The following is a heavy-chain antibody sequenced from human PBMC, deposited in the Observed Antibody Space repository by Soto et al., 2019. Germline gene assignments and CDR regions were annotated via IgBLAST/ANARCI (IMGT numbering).Heavy chain of an antibody. V-gene: IGHV1-24*01. CDR3: ARPVFGLYYDFWSGYLFDY. CDR1: GYTLTELS. Sequence: ASVKVSCKVSGYTLTELSMHWVRQAPGKGLEWMGGFDPEDGETSYAQKFQGRVTMTEDTSTDTAYMELSSLRSEDTAVYYCARPVFGLYYDFWSGYLFDYWGQGTLVTVSS. D-gene: IGHD3-3*01. J-gene: IGHJ4*02. CDR2: FDPEDGET.